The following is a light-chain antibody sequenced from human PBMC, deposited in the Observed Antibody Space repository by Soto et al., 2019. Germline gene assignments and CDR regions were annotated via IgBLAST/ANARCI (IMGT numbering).Light chain of an antibody. CDR3: QQYVSLPIT. CDR2: DTS. V-gene: IGKV3-20*01. Sequence: IVLTQSPGTLSLSPGERATLSCRASQSVSNNYLAWYQQKPGQAPRLLIYDTSTRATGIPDRFSGSGSGTDFTLTINRVAPEDFAVYYCQQYVSLPITFGQGTRLEIK. CDR1: QSVSNNY. J-gene: IGKJ5*01.